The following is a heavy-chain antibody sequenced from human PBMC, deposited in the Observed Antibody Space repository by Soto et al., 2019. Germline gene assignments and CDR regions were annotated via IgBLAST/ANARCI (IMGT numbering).Heavy chain of an antibody. J-gene: IGHJ5*02. Sequence: QVQLVQSGAEVKKPGASVKVSCKASGYTFTSYGISWVRQAPGQGLEWMGWISAYNGNTNYAQKLQGRVTMNTDTSTSSAYMELRSLRSDDTAVYYCASVRDYYDSSGFGFDPWGQGTLVTVSS. CDR2: ISAYNGNT. CDR1: GYTFTSYG. CDR3: ASVRDYYDSSGFGFDP. D-gene: IGHD3-22*01. V-gene: IGHV1-18*04.